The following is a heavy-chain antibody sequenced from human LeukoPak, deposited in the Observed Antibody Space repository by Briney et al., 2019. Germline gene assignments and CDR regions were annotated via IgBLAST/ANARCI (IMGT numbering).Heavy chain of an antibody. Sequence: SETLSLTCAVSGGSISSYYWSWIRQPPGKGLEWIGYTHYSGSTDYNPSLKTRVTISVDTSKNQFSLKLSSVTAADTAVYYYARGAAGTVPFDYWGQGTLVTVSS. V-gene: IGHV4-59*08. CDR2: THYSGST. CDR1: GGSISSYY. D-gene: IGHD6-13*01. J-gene: IGHJ4*02. CDR3: ARGAAGTVPFDY.